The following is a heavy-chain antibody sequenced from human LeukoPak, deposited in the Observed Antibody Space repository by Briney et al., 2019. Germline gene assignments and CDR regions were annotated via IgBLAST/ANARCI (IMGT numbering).Heavy chain of an antibody. J-gene: IGHJ5*02. D-gene: IGHD1-26*01. Sequence: PSETLSLTCAVSGGSISSGGYSWSWIRQPPGKGLEWIGYIYHSGSTYYNPSLRSRVTISVDRSKNQFSLKLSSVTAADTAVYYCARAELGLWGFDPWGQGTLVTVSS. CDR2: IYHSGST. V-gene: IGHV4-30-2*01. CDR1: GGSISSGGYS. CDR3: ARAELGLWGFDP.